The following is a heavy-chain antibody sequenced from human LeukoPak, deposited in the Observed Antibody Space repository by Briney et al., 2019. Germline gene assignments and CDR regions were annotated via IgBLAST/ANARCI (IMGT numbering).Heavy chain of an antibody. D-gene: IGHD5-18*01. CDR3: ASGDTAMVIYYFDY. Sequence: ASVKVSCKASGYTFTGYYIHWVRQAPGQGLEWMGWIHPNSCGTKYAQKFQGRVTLTWDTSMSTAYMELSSLRSEDTAVYYCASGDTAMVIYYFDYWGQGTLVTVSS. CDR1: GYTFTGYY. CDR2: IHPNSCGT. J-gene: IGHJ4*02. V-gene: IGHV1-2*02.